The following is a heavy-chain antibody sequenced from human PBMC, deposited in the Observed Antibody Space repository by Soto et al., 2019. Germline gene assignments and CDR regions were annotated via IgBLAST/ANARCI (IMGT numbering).Heavy chain of an antibody. Sequence: QVQLVQSGAEVKKPGASVKVSCKASGYTFTGYYMHWVRQAPGQGLEWMGWINPNSGGTNYAQKFQGWVTMTRDTXNSTAYMELSRLRSDDTAVYYCARQYNWNCQTCFDYWGQGTLVTVSS. CDR2: INPNSGGT. CDR1: GYTFTGYY. V-gene: IGHV1-2*04. J-gene: IGHJ4*02. CDR3: ARQYNWNCQTCFDY. D-gene: IGHD1-7*01.